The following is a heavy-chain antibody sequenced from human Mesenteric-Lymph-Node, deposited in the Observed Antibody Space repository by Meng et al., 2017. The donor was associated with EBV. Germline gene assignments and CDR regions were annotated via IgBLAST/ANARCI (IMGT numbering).Heavy chain of an antibody. J-gene: IGHJ4*02. Sequence: QGQLPDVGPGLVKPSGTLSLTCAVSGGSIRSSNWWSWVRQPPGKGLEWIGEIYHSGRTSYNPSLKSRVSLSVEKSKNHFSLNLSSVTAADTAVYYCARVTVTGGYYFDYWGQGSLVTVSS. CDR2: IYHSGRT. D-gene: IGHD4-17*01. CDR1: GGSIRSSNW. V-gene: IGHV4-4*02. CDR3: ARVTVTGGYYFDY.